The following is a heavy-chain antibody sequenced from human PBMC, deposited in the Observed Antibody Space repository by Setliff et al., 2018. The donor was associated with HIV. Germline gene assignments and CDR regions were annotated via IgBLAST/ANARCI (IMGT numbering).Heavy chain of an antibody. Sequence: SDTLSLTCTVSGGSISSHYWSWIRQPPGKGLEWVGLIYYTGIPTYNHSLSSRVTISVDTSKNQFSLKLTSVTAADTAFYYCARVSRLHPFDPWGQGVLVTVSS. CDR2: IYYTGIP. D-gene: IGHD2-15*01. CDR1: GGSISSHY. J-gene: IGHJ5*02. CDR3: ARVSRLHPFDP. V-gene: IGHV4-59*11.